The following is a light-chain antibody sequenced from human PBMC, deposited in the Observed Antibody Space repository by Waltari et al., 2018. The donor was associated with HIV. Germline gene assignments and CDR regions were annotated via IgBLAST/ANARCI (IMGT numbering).Light chain of an antibody. V-gene: IGLV3-1*01. CDR1: EGKYKY. J-gene: IGLJ2*01. CDR3: QVCDSSPGTVV. Sequence: SYEVTQTPSVSVSPGQTASITCSAEEGKYKYVCWYQQRPGQSPSLVMYEDSKRPSGIPERFSGSNSGNTATLTISGTQVTDEADYYCQVCDSSPGTVVFGGGTKLTVL. CDR2: EDS.